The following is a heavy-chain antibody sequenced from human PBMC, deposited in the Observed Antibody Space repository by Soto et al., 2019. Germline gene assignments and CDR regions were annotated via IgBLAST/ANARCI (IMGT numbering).Heavy chain of an antibody. CDR2: ISLYNGNT. V-gene: IGHV1-18*01. CDR3: AIYHLELFRFDY. J-gene: IGHJ4*02. D-gene: IGHD2-2*01. CDR1: GGTFSSYA. Sequence: ASVKVSCKASGGTFSSYAISWVRQAPGQGLEWMGWISLYNGNTNYAQQFQGRVTMTTDTSTSTAYMELRSLRSDDTAMYFCAIYHLELFRFDYWGQGTLVTVSS.